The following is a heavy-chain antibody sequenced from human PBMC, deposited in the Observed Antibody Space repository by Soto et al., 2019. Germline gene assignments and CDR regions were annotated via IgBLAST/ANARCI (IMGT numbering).Heavy chain of an antibody. D-gene: IGHD5-12*01. J-gene: IGHJ4*02. Sequence: QVQLVESEGGVVQPGRSLRLSCAASGFTFSSYGMHWVRQAPGKGLEWVAVIWYDGSNKYYADSVKGRFTISRDNSKNTLYLQMNSLKAEDTAVYYCARGDGYNSAFDYWGQGTLVTVSS. V-gene: IGHV3-33*01. CDR3: ARGDGYNSAFDY. CDR1: GFTFSSYG. CDR2: IWYDGSNK.